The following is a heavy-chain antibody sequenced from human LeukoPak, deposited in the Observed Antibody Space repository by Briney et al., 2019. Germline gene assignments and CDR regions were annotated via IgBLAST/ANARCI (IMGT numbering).Heavy chain of an antibody. CDR3: ASVRRDGYNYDFDY. D-gene: IGHD5-24*01. J-gene: IGHJ4*02. CDR1: GGSFSGYY. CDR2: INHSGST. Sequence: SETLSLTCAVYGGSFSGYYWSWIRQPPGKGLEWIGEINHSGSTNYNPSLKSRVTISVDTSKNQFSLKLSSVTAADTAMYYCASVRRDGYNYDFDYWGQGTLVTVSS. V-gene: IGHV4-34*01.